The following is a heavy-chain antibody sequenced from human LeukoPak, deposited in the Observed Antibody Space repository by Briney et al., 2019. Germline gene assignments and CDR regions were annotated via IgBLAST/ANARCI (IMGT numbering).Heavy chain of an antibody. J-gene: IGHJ4*02. Sequence: GASVKVSCKASGYTFTGYYMHWVRQAPGQGLEWMGWINPNSGGTNYAQKFQGRVTMTRDTSISTAYMELSRLRSADPAVFYCARDLYCSSTSCYTRIADFWGQGTLVTVPS. CDR1: GYTFTGYY. D-gene: IGHD2-2*02. V-gene: IGHV1-2*02. CDR3: ARDLYCSSTSCYTRIADF. CDR2: INPNSGGT.